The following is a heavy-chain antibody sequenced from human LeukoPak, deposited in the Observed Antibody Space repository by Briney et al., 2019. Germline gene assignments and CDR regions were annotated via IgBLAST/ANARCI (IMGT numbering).Heavy chain of an antibody. CDR2: ITANTRGSIT. CDR1: GFSFSTYD. J-gene: IGHJ4*02. Sequence: GGSLRLSCVTSGFSFSTYDMSWVRQAPGKGLEWVSGITANTRGSITYYADSVKGRFTISRDSSKDTLYLQMNSLRAEDTAVYYCARDPGWGSYYDHWGQGTLVTVSS. D-gene: IGHD3-16*01. V-gene: IGHV3-23*01. CDR3: ARDPGWGSYYDH.